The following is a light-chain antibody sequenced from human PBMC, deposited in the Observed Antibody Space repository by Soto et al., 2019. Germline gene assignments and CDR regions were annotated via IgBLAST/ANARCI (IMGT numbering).Light chain of an antibody. CDR3: QQYCRSGT. Sequence: VLRISAGTLSLYPKERATLSCKTSQSVSTFLAWYQQKPGQAPRLLIYGASTRATGIPDRFSGSGSGTDFTLTISRLEPEDFAVYYCQQYCRSGTFGQGTKVDIK. CDR1: QSVSTF. V-gene: IGKV3-20*01. CDR2: GAS. J-gene: IGKJ1*01.